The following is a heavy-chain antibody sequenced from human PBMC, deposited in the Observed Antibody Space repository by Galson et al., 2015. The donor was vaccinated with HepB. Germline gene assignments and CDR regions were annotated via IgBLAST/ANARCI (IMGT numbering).Heavy chain of an antibody. CDR3: ARPPMDCGSTTCHRAFHI. CDR1: GFTLSSYW. V-gene: IGHV3-74*01. Sequence: SLRLSCAASGFTLSSYWMHWVRQVPGKGPVWVSRINSDGSSTSYADSVKGRFTISRDNAKNTLYLQMNSLRAEDTAVYYCARPPMDCGSTTCHRAFHIWGQGTMVTVSS. CDR2: INSDGSST. D-gene: IGHD2-2*01. J-gene: IGHJ3*02.